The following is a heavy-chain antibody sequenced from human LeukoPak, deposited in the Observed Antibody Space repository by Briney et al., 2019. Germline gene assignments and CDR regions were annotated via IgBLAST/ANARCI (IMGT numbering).Heavy chain of an antibody. CDR1: GYTFTSYG. CDR2: ISAYNGNT. D-gene: IGHD4-17*01. J-gene: IGHJ4*02. CDR3: ARVGYGDYFPHYDY. Sequence: ASVKVSCKASGYTFTSYGISWVREAPGQGLEWMGWISAYNGNTNDAQKLQGRVTMTTDTSTSTAYMELRSLRSDDTAVYYCARVGYGDYFPHYDYWGQGTLVTVSS. V-gene: IGHV1-18*01.